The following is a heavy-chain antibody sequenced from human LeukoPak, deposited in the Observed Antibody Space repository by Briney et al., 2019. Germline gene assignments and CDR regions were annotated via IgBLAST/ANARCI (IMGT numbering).Heavy chain of an antibody. CDR2: MNPNSGNT. CDR1: RYTFTSYD. V-gene: IGHV1-8*02. Sequence: ASVKVSCKASRYTFTSYDINWVRHAPGQGLEWMGWMNPNSGNTGYAQKFQGRVIMTRDTSISTAYMELTSLRSEDSAVYYCARVPSREYCSGGSCYRFDFWGQGTLVTVSS. J-gene: IGHJ4*02. CDR3: ARVPSREYCSGGSCYRFDF. D-gene: IGHD2-15*01.